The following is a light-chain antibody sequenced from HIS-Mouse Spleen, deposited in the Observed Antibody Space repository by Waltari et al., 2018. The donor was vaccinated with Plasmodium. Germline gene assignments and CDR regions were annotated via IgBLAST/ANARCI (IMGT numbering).Light chain of an antibody. V-gene: IGKV3-15*01. Sequence: EIVMTQSPATLSVSPGERATLSCRASQSVSSNLAWYQQKPGQAPRLRIYGASTRATGIPARFSGSGDGTEFTLTISSMQSEDFAVYYCQQYNNWPPTFGQGTKVEIK. CDR1: QSVSSN. CDR3: QQYNNWPPT. CDR2: GAS. J-gene: IGKJ1*01.